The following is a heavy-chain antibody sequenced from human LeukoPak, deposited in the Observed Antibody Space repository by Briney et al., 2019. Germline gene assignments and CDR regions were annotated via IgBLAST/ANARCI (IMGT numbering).Heavy chain of an antibody. CDR3: VRHGLGSSWFGFDY. V-gene: IGHV5-51*01. J-gene: IGHJ4*02. Sequence: GESLKISCKGSGYTFTTYWIGWVRQMPGKGLEWMGFIYPGDSDPTYSPSFQGQVTISADKSISTAYLQWSSLKASDSAMYYCVRHGLGSSWFGFDYWGQRTLVTVSS. CDR2: IYPGDSDP. D-gene: IGHD6-13*01. CDR1: GYTFTTYW.